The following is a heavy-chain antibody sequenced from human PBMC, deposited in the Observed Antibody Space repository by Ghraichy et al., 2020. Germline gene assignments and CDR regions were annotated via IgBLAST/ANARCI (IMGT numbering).Heavy chain of an antibody. CDR2: ISDDGTHT. V-gene: IGHV3-74*01. CDR1: GFTSSRYW. J-gene: IGHJ4*02. Sequence: GGSLRLSCAASGFTSSRYWMHWVRQTPGKGLVWVSRISDDGTHTNYADSVKGRFIISRDNAKNTLHLQMNSLRAEDTAVYFCARIIVGATGIDYWGQGTLVTVSS. D-gene: IGHD1-26*01. CDR3: ARIIVGATGIDY.